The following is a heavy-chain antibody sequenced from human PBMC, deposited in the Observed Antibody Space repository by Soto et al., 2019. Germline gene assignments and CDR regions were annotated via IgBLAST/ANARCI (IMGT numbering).Heavy chain of an antibody. CDR1: GGSISSGGYY. CDR3: ARGGYDSSGYYFDY. J-gene: IGHJ4*02. Sequence: SETLSLTCTVSGGSISSGGYYWSWIRQHPGKGLEWIGYIYYSGSTYYNPPLKSRVTISVDTSKNQFSLKLSSVTAADTAVYYRARGGYDSSGYYFDYWGQGTLVTVSS. D-gene: IGHD3-22*01. V-gene: IGHV4-31*03. CDR2: IYYSGST.